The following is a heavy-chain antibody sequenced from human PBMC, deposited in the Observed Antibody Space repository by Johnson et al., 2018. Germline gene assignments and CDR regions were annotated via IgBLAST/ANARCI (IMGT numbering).Heavy chain of an antibody. Sequence: VQLVESGGGLVQPGGSLTLSCVVSGFIFNNYAMHWVRQAPGKGLEWVSGITWNRGNVEYADSVKGRFAISRDNAKNSLYLQMNSLRAEDTAFYYYARVLGRAIRSGVDYWGQGTLVTVSS. J-gene: IGHJ4*02. CDR2: ITWNRGNV. CDR3: ARVLGRAIRSGVDY. D-gene: IGHD2-2*01. V-gene: IGHV3-9*01. CDR1: GFIFNNYA.